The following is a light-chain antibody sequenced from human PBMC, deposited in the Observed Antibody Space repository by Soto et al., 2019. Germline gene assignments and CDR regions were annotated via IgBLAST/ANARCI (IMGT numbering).Light chain of an antibody. J-gene: IGKJ4*01. Sequence: EIVMTQCPATLSVYPGERVTLSCRASQSFSSELAWYQQKPGQAPRLLIYSASTRATGVPVRFSGTGSGTEFTLTIGSLQSEDFATYYCQQYNDWPLTFGGGTKVDIK. CDR2: SAS. CDR1: QSFSSE. V-gene: IGKV3-15*01. CDR3: QQYNDWPLT.